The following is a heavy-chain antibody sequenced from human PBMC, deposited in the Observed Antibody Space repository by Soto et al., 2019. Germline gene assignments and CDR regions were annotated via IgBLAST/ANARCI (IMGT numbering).Heavy chain of an antibody. CDR2: ISSSSSDI. D-gene: IGHD5-12*01. V-gene: IGHV3-21*01. Sequence: LGGSLRLSCAASGFTFSSYSMNWVRQAPGKGLKWVSSISSSSSDIYYAASVKGRFTSSRDKATNSLYRQMNSLRSEDTAVYYCARDGVPGRRDGYNYAFDIWGQGTMVTVSS. CDR3: ARDGVPGRRDGYNYAFDI. CDR1: GFTFSSYS. J-gene: IGHJ3*02.